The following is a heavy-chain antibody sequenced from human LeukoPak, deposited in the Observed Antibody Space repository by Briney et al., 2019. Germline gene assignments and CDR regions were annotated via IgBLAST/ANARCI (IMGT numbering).Heavy chain of an antibody. Sequence: GSVTVSCKASGYTFTIYYMHWVRQAPGQGLEWMGIINPSGASTNYAQKFQGRVNMTRDTSTNTVYMELGSLRSEDTAVYYCARVAAAGFAYDKFDPWGQGTLVTVSS. CDR2: INPSGAST. D-gene: IGHD6-13*01. CDR3: ARVAAAGFAYDKFDP. V-gene: IGHV1-46*01. CDR1: GYTFTIYY. J-gene: IGHJ5*02.